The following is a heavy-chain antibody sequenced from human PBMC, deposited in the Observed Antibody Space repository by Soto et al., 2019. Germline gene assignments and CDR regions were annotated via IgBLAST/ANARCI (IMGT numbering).Heavy chain of an antibody. CDR2: ISGSGGST. CDR1: GFTFSSYA. V-gene: IGHV3-23*01. D-gene: IGHD2-15*01. J-gene: IGHJ5*02. CDR3: AKEIEVRYCSGGSCVP. Sequence: GGSLRLSCAASGFTFSSYAMSWVRQAPGKGLEWVSAISGSGGSTYYADSVKGRFTISRDNSKNTLYLQMNSLRAEDTDVYYCAKEIEVRYCSGGSCVPWGQGTLVTVSS.